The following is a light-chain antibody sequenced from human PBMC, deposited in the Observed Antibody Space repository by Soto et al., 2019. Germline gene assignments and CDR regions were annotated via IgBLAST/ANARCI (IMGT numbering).Light chain of an antibody. V-gene: IGKV1-5*01. CDR1: QRIINW. J-gene: IGKJ4*01. Sequence: DIQMTQSPSTLSASVGDRVTITCRASQRIINWLAWYQQRPGKAPKLLIYDASSLQSGVPSRFSGTGSGTEFTLTISSLQPDDSATYYCQQYASYSLTFGGGTKVEIK. CDR2: DAS. CDR3: QQYASYSLT.